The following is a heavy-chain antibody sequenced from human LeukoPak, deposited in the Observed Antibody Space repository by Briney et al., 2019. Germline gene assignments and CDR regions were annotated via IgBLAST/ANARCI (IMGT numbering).Heavy chain of an antibody. CDR3: TTVLAANVYYYYYMDA. J-gene: IGHJ6*03. Sequence: PGGSLRLSCAASGFTFSDAWMSWVRQAPGKGLEWVGRIKSKTDGETTDYAAPVKGRFTISRDDSKNTLYLQMSSLKTEDTAVYYCTTVLAANVYYYYYMDAWGKGTTVTVSS. V-gene: IGHV3-15*01. D-gene: IGHD6-13*01. CDR1: GFTFSDAW. CDR2: IKSKTDGETT.